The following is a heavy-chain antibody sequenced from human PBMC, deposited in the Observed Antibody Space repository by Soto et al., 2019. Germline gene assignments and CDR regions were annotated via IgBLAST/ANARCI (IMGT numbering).Heavy chain of an antibody. CDR2: IYYSVIP. D-gene: IGHD4-17*01. J-gene: IGHJ4*02. V-gene: IGHV4-39*01. Sequence: QLQLQESGPGLVKPSSTLSLTCTVSGASISSLTYNWGWIRQPPGNGLEWIGNIYYSVIPYYNPSLQSRFTISFDTSNRQFSPRLRSVTAADTVLYFCARHTVTTVTTFDSWGQGTVVTVSS. CDR3: ARHTVTTVTTFDS. CDR1: GASISSLTYN.